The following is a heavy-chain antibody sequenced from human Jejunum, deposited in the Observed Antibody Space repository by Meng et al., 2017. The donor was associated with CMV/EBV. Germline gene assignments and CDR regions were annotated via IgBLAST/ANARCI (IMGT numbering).Heavy chain of an antibody. J-gene: IGHJ4*02. D-gene: IGHD3-22*01. CDR1: GDNIGNYF. CDR2: FSPCGNI. V-gene: IGHV4-4*07. Sequence: SCPCQERPSQSLSLTCPVSGDNIGNYFWGWIRQPAQKNLVWIGRFSPCGNIHYIPSLKGRLTMSVDTSNNQIFLNVTSVTAADTALYYCARGESRGYYYFDYWGQGILVTVSS. CDR3: ARGESRGYYYFDY.